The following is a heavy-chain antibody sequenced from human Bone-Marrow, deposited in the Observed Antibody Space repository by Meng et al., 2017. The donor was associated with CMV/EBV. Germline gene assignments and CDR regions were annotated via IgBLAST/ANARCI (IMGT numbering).Heavy chain of an antibody. Sequence: GSLRLSCTVSGGSISSCYWSWIRQPPGKGLEWIGYIYYSGSTNYNPSLKSRVTISVDTSKIQFSLKLSSVTAADTAVYYCARDIDPYSSSWGFDYWGQGTLVTVSS. D-gene: IGHD6-13*01. CDR1: GGSISSCY. J-gene: IGHJ4*02. CDR2: IYYSGST. V-gene: IGHV4-59*01. CDR3: ARDIDPYSSSWGFDY.